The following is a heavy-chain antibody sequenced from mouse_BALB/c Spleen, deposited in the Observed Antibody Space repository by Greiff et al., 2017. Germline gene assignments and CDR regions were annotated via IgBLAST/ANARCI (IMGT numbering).Heavy chain of an antibody. CDR2: INPSSGYT. V-gene: IGHV1-4*02. D-gene: IGHD4-1*01. J-gene: IGHJ2*01. CDR3: ARRLNWDGALDY. CDR1: GYTFTSYT. Sequence: QVQLQQSAAELARPGASVKMSCKASGYTFTSYTMHWVKQRPGQGLEWIGYINPSSGYTEYNQKFKDKTTLTADKSSSTAYMQLSSLTSEDSAVYYCARRLNWDGALDYWGQGTTLTVSS.